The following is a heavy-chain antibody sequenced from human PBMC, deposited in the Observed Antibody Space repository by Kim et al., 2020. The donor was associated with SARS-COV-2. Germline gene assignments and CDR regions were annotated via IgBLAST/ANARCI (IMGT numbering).Heavy chain of an antibody. V-gene: IGHV3-23*01. CDR2: ISGSGGST. D-gene: IGHD3-16*02. J-gene: IGHJ4*02. Sequence: GGSLRLSCAASGFTFSSYAMSWVRQAPGKGLEWVSAISGSGGSTYYADSVKGRFTISRDNSKNTLYLQMNSLRAEDTAVYYCAKASYDYVWGSYRYMNWVGWGQGTLVTVSS. CDR3: AKASYDYVWGSYRYMNWVG. CDR1: GFTFSSYA.